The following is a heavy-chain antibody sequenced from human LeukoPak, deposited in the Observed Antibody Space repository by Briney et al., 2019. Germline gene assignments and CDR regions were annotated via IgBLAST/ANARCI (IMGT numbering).Heavy chain of an antibody. V-gene: IGHV4-39*01. Sequence: PSGTLSLTCTVSGASIGSGGYYWGWIRQHPGKGLEWIGYIYYSASPYYSGNTYYSPSLKSRVTISVDTSKNQFSLKLSSVTAADTAVYYCARLSRQVYSSGWYPPGWFDCWGQGTLVAVSS. CDR1: GASIGSGGYY. D-gene: IGHD6-19*01. J-gene: IGHJ4*02. CDR2: PYYSGNT. CDR3: ARLSRQVYSSGWYPPGWFDC.